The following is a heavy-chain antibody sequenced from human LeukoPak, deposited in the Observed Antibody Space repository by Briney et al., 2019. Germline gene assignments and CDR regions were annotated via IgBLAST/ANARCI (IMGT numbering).Heavy chain of an antibody. V-gene: IGHV3-11*01. J-gene: IGHJ6*02. Sequence: GGSLRLSCAASGITFSDSYMSWIRQAPGKGLEWVSYISSSGSTIYYADSVKGRFTISRDNAKNSLYLQMNSLRVEDTAVYYWAGGGYYGMDVWGQGTTVTVSS. CDR3: AGGGYYGMDV. CDR1: GITFSDSY. D-gene: IGHD3-16*01. CDR2: ISSSGSTI.